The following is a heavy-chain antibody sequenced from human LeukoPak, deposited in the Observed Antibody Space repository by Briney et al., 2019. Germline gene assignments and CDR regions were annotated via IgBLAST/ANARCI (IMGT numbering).Heavy chain of an antibody. CDR3: ARQITAAIGVGYFDY. V-gene: IGHV1-69*05. J-gene: IGHJ4*02. D-gene: IGHD2-2*02. CDR1: GGTFINYA. CDR2: IIPVFGTA. Sequence: ASVKVSCKASGGTFINYAISWVRQAPGQGLEWMGGIIPVFGTANYAQKFQGRVTITTDESTSTAYMELSSLRSEDTAVYYCARQITAAIGVGYFDYWGQGTLVTASS.